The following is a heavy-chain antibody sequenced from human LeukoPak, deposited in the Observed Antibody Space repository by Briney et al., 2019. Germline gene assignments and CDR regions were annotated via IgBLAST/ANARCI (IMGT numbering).Heavy chain of an antibody. CDR3: ARERPGIAAADDY. CDR1: GFTFSSYS. V-gene: IGHV3-21*01. CDR2: ISSSSSYI. J-gene: IGHJ4*02. Sequence: GGSLRLSCAASGFTFSSYSMNWVRQAPGKGLEWVSSISSSSSYIYYADSVKGRFTISRDNAKNSLYLQMNSLRAEDTAVYYCARERPGIAAADDYWGQGTLVTVSS. D-gene: IGHD6-13*01.